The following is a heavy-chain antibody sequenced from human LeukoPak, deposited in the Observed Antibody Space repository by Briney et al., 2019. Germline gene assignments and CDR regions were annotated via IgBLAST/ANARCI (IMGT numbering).Heavy chain of an antibody. J-gene: IGHJ5*02. CDR3: ARDRDGDGDYNWFDP. CDR1: GGSISSYY. V-gene: IGHV4-4*07. Sequence: PSETLSLTCTVSGGSISSYYWSWIRQPAGKGLEWIGRIYTSGSTNYNPSLKSRVAMSVDTSKNQFSLKLSSVTAADTAVYYCARDRDGDGDYNWFDPWGQGTLVTVSS. D-gene: IGHD4-17*01. CDR2: IYTSGST.